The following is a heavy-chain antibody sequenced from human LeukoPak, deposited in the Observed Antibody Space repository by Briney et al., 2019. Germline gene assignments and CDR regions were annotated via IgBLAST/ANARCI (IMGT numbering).Heavy chain of an antibody. CDR3: AKDTHHCSGGSCYPGPFDY. Sequence: GGSLRLSCAASGLTFDDYAMHWVRHAPGKGLEWVSGISWNSGSISYADSVKGRFTISRDNAKNSLYLQMNSLRAEDTALYYCAKDTHHCSGGSCYPGPFDYWGQGTLVTVSS. CDR1: GLTFDDYA. D-gene: IGHD2-15*01. J-gene: IGHJ4*02. V-gene: IGHV3-9*01. CDR2: ISWNSGSI.